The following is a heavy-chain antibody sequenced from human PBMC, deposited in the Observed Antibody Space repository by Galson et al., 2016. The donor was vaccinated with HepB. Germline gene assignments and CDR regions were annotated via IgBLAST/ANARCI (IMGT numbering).Heavy chain of an antibody. CDR3: AKGGDCGGDCYLPYYYYGMDV. CDR2: ISYAGSSK. V-gene: IGHV3-30*18. D-gene: IGHD2-21*02. CDR1: GLTFSTYG. J-gene: IGHJ6*02. Sequence: SLRLSCAASGLTFSTYGMHWVRQAPGKGLEWVAVISYAGSSKYYADSVKGRFTISRENSKNTLYLRMNSLRAEDTAVYFCAKGGDCGGDCYLPYYYYGMDVWGQGTTVTVSS.